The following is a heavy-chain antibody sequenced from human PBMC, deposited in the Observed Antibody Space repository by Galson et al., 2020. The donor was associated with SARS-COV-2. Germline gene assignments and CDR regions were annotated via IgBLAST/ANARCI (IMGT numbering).Heavy chain of an antibody. D-gene: IGHD6-13*01. CDR2: LSASGISI. CDR1: GFTLSTYA. Sequence: GGSLRLSCTASGFTLSTYAMSWVRQAPGTGLEWVSGLSASGISIYYADSVKGRFTISRDNSKETVDLQMNSLRPDDTAVYYCARRPFGSSGYYFDAWGRGTLVTVSS. J-gene: IGHJ4*02. CDR3: ARRPFGSSGYYFDA. V-gene: IGHV3-23*01.